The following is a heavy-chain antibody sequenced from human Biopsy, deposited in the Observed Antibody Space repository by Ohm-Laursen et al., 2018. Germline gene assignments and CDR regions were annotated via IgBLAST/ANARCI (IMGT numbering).Heavy chain of an antibody. V-gene: IGHV3-9*01. Sequence: TLSLTCSASGFSFEDYGMHWVRQAPGKGLEWVSSISWQSATRNYADSVKGRFAISRDNAKKSLYLEVDSLRDEDTALYYCVKDKDFRDAFDIWGQGTMVTVSS. CDR1: GFSFEDYG. J-gene: IGHJ3*02. D-gene: IGHD3-3*01. CDR3: VKDKDFRDAFDI. CDR2: ISWQSATR.